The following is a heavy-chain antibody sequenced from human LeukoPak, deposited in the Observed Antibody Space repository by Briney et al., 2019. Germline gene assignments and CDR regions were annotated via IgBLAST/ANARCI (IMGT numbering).Heavy chain of an antibody. Sequence: PGTSLRLSCTATGFTFSHYGIHWVRGAPGNGLKWVAVMSYDGNNERYADSVKGRFTISRDNSKNTLYLQMNSLRAEDTAVYYCARAEGSQSFDYWGQGTLVTVSS. CDR2: MSYDGNNE. CDR1: GFTFSHYG. V-gene: IGHV3-30*03. D-gene: IGHD1-26*01. CDR3: ARAEGSQSFDY. J-gene: IGHJ4*02.